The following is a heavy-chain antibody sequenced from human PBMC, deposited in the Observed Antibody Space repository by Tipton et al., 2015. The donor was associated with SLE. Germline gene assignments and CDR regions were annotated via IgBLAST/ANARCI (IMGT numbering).Heavy chain of an antibody. D-gene: IGHD3-10*01. V-gene: IGHV1-18*01. CDR3: VRILWFREEWYFDL. J-gene: IGHJ2*01. CDR2: ISAYNGNT. Sequence: QSGAEVKKPGASVKVSCKASGYTFTSYGISWVRQAPGQGLEWMGWISAYNGNTNYAQNLQGRVTMTTDTSTSTAYMELRSLRSDDTAVYYCVRILWFREEWYFDLWGRGTLVTVSS. CDR1: GYTFTSYG.